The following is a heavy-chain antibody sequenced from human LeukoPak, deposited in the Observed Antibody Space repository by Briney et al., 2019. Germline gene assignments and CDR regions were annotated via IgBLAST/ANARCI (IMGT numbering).Heavy chain of an antibody. CDR1: GFTFGDYA. D-gene: IGHD1-26*01. Sequence: GGSLRLSCTASGFTFGDYAMSWVRQAPGKRLEWVGFIRSKAYGGTTEYAASVKGRFTISRDDSKSIAHLQMNSLKTEDTAVYYCTARRGGSRLDYWGQGTLVTVSS. CDR3: TARRGGSRLDY. J-gene: IGHJ4*02. CDR2: IRSKAYGGTT. V-gene: IGHV3-49*04.